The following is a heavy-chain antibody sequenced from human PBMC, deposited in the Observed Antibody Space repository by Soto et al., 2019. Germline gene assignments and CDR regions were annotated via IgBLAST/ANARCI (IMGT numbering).Heavy chain of an antibody. J-gene: IGHJ6*02. CDR2: IIPIFGTA. D-gene: IGHD3-10*01. V-gene: IGHV1-69*13. CDR3: ARGLWPIYYYGMDV. CDR1: GGTFSSYA. Sequence: SVKVSCKASGGTFSSYAISWVLQAPGQGLEWMGGIIPIFGTANYAQKFQGRVTITADESTSTAYMELSSLRSEDTAVYYCARGLWPIYYYGMDVWGQGTTVTVS.